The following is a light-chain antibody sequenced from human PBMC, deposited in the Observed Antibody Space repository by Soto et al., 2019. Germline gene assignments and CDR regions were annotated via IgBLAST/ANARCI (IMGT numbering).Light chain of an antibody. J-gene: IGKJ4*01. V-gene: IGKV3-20*01. CDR3: QQFSSYPLT. CDR1: HTVRNNY. CDR2: DAS. Sequence: EFVLTQSPGTLSFSAGERATRSFMASHTVRNNYLAWYQQKPGQAPRLLIYDASSRATGTPDRFSGGGSGTDFTLTVSRLEPEDFAVYYCQQFSSYPLTFGGGTKVDIK.